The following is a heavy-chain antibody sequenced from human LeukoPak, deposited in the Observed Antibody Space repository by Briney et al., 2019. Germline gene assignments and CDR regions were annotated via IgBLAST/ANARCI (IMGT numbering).Heavy chain of an antibody. CDR1: GGSISSYY. V-gene: IGHV4-59*01. CDR2: IYYSGST. J-gene: IGHJ5*02. CDR3: ARGRSWSDP. Sequence: TSSETLSLTCTVSGGSISSYYWSWIRQPPGKGLEWIGYIYYSGSTNYNPPLKSRVTISVDTSKNQFSLKLSSVTAADTAVYYCARGRSWSDPWGQGTLVTVSS.